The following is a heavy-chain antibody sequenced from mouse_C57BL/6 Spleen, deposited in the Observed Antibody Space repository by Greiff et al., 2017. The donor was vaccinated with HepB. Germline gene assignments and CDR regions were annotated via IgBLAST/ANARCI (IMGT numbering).Heavy chain of an antibody. CDR2: IYPGDGDT. J-gene: IGHJ4*01. CDR3: AREDYDYDRAMDY. D-gene: IGHD2-4*01. Sequence: QVQLQQSGPELVKPGASVKISCKASGYAFSSSWINWVKQRPGKGLEWIGRIYPGDGDTNYNGKFKGKATLTADKSSSTAYMQLSSLTSEDSAVYFCAREDYDYDRAMDYWGQGTSVTVSS. CDR1: GYAFSSSW. V-gene: IGHV1-82*01.